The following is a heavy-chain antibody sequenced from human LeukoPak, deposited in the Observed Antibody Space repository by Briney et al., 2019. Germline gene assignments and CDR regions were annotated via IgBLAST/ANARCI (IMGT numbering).Heavy chain of an antibody. V-gene: IGHV3-66*02. D-gene: IGHD6-6*01. CDR2: IYSGGST. Sequence: QPGGSLRLSCAASGFTVSSNYMSWVRQAPGKGLEWVSAIYSGGSTYYADSVKGRFTISRDNSKNTLYLQMNSLRAEDTAVYYCAREGSFARPLDYWGQGTLVTVSS. J-gene: IGHJ4*02. CDR3: AREGSFARPLDY. CDR1: GFTVSSNY.